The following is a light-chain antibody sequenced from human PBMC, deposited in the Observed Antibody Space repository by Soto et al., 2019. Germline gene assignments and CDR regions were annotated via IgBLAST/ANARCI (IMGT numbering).Light chain of an antibody. J-gene: IGKJ5*01. V-gene: IGKV1-9*01. CDR1: QDVSDF. CDR2: GGY. Sequence: DIHLTQSPSILSASVGDRVTLTCRASQDVSDFLAWYQHAPGKAPNLLIYGGYTLQSGVPSRFSGSGSGPEFSLTITGLQPEDFATYYCQYLNGVPTITFGQGTRWE. CDR3: QYLNGVPTIT.